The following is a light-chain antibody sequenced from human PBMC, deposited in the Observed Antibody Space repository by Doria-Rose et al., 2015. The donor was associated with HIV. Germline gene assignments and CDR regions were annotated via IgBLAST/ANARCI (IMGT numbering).Light chain of an antibody. CDR1: QSFSSTY. V-gene: IGKV3-20*01. CDR3: YQYGTSWT. CDR2: DGS. Sequence: EIVLTQSPGTLSLSPGERATFFCRASQSFSSTYLAWYQQKPGQAPSLLIYDGSTRATGIPDRFSASGSGTDFTLTINRLEPEDFALYYCYQYGTSWTFGQGTKVEI. J-gene: IGKJ1*01.